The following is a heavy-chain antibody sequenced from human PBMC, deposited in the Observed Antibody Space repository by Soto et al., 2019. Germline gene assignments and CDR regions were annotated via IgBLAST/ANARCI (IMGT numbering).Heavy chain of an antibody. CDR2: IIPVYGTR. D-gene: IGHD3-10*01. CDR1: GGSFNRYA. CDR3: ARDFEYYGSGSHYYYGMGV. V-gene: IGHV1-69*13. J-gene: IGHJ6*02. Sequence: ASVKVSCKVFGGSFNRYAISWVRLAPGQGLEWMGGIIPVYGTRNYAEKVQDRVTITADESTSTAYMEMSSLRSEDTAVYYCARDFEYYGSGSHYYYGMGVWG.